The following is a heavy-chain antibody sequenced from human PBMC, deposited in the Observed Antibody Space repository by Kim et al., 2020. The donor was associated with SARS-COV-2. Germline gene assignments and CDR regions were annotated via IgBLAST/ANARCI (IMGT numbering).Heavy chain of an antibody. CDR3: ARQVGDFYDSGGYQDY. Sequence: SETLSLSCTVSGGSISSYYWSWIRQPPGKGLEWIGYIYYSGSTNYNPSLKSRITISVDTSKNQFSLKLSSVTAADTAVYYCARQVGDFYDSGGYQDYWG. CDR2: IYYSGST. J-gene: IGHJ4*01. CDR1: GGSISSYY. D-gene: IGHD3-22*01. V-gene: IGHV4-59*08.